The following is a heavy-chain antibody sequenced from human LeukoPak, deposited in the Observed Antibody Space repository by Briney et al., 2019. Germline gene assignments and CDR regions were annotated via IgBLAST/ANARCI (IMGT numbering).Heavy chain of an antibody. CDR2: IYYSGST. CDR3: ARHSSSDSLDY. D-gene: IGHD6-6*01. J-gene: IGHJ4*02. Sequence: PSETLSLTCTVSGGSISSYYWSWIRQPPGKGLEWIGYIYYSGSTNYNPSLKSRVTISVDTSKNQFSLKLSSVTAADTAVYYCARHSSSDSLDYWGQGTLATVSS. V-gene: IGHV4-59*01. CDR1: GGSISSYY.